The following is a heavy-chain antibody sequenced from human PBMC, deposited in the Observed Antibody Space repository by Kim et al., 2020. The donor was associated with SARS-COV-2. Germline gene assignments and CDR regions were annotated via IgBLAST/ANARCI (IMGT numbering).Heavy chain of an antibody. D-gene: IGHD6-13*01. J-gene: IGHJ4*02. CDR3: ARLGEYSSSWYLDY. V-gene: IGHV4-39*01. Sequence: NPSLKSRVTISVDTSKNQFSLKLSSVTAADTAVYYCARLGEYSSSWYLDYWGQGTLVTVSS.